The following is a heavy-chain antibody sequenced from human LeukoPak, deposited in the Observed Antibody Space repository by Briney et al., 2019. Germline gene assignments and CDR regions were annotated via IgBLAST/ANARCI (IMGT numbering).Heavy chain of an antibody. J-gene: IGHJ2*01. CDR1: GFTFSSYD. CDR2: IGTAGDT. V-gene: IGHV3-13*01. CDR3: ARGVGDTSDWYFDL. Sequence: GGSLRLSCAASGFTFSSYDMHWVRQATGKGLEWVSAIGTAGDTYYPGSVKGRFTISRENAKNSLYLQMNSLRAGDTAVYYCARGVGDTSDWYFDLWGRGTLVTVSS. D-gene: IGHD1-26*01.